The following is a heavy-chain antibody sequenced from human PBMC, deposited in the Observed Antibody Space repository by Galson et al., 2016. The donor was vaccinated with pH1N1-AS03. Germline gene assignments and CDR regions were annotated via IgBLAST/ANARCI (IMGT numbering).Heavy chain of an antibody. D-gene: IGHD4-17*01. CDR1: GFTFSSYA. CDR3: AKDKTYGGYPSCFDP. V-gene: IGHV3-23*01. J-gene: IGHJ5*02. CDR2: ISGRGDST. Sequence: SLRLSCAASGFTFSSYAMSWVRQAPGKGREWVPAISGRGDSTYYADSVKVRYPISRDNSKNSMYLQMNSQRAEDTAVYYCAKDKTYGGYPSCFDPWGQGTLVTVSS.